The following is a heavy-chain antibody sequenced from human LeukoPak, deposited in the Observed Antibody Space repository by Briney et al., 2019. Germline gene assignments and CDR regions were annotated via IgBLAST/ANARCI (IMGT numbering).Heavy chain of an antibody. Sequence: AGGSLRLSCAASGFTLSSYWMSWVRQAPGKGLEWVANIKQDGSEKYYVDSVKGRFTISRDNAKNTLYLQMNSLRAEDTAVYYCAKDRDSSSWYGSENWFDPWGQGTLVTVSS. CDR3: AKDRDSSSWYGSENWFDP. J-gene: IGHJ5*02. D-gene: IGHD6-13*01. CDR1: GFTLSSYW. CDR2: IKQDGSEK. V-gene: IGHV3-7*03.